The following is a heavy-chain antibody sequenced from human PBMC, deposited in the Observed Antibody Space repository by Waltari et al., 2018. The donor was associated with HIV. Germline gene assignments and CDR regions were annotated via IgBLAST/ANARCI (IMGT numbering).Heavy chain of an antibody. J-gene: IGHJ4*02. Sequence: EVQLVESGGGLVQPGGSLRLSCAASGFTFSSYWMTWVRQAPGKGLEWGANIKQDGSEKDYMDSVKGRFTILRDNAKNSLYLQMNSLRAEDTAVYYCAGNLNDEQDDNWGQGTLVTVSS. CDR2: IKQDGSEK. V-gene: IGHV3-7*01. CDR1: GFTFSSYW. D-gene: IGHD1-1*01. CDR3: AGNLNDEQDDN.